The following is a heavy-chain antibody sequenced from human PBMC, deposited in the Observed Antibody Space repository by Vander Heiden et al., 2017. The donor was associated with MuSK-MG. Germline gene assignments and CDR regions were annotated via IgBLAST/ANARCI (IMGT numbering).Heavy chain of an antibody. CDR1: GGTFSSYA. V-gene: IGHV1-69*04. J-gene: IGHJ4*02. CDR2: IIPILGIA. CDR3: ARNSNKGDDYDSSGYYYDY. Sequence: QVQLVQSGAEVKKPGSSVKVSCKASGGTFSSYAISWVRQAPGQGLEWMGGIIPILGIANYAQKFQGRVTITADESTSTAYMELSSLRSEDTAVYYCARNSNKGDDYDSSGYYYDYWGQGTLVTVSS. D-gene: IGHD3-22*01.